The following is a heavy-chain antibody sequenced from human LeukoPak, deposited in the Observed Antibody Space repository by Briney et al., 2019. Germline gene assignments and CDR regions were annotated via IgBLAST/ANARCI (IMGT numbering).Heavy chain of an antibody. CDR1: GFTFSSYA. CDR2: ISYDGSNK. V-gene: IGHV3-30*04. Sequence: GRSLRLSCAASGFTFSSYAMHWVRQAPGKGLEWVAVISYDGSNKYYADSVKGRFTISRDNSKNTLYLQMNSLRAEDTAVYYCAREYCSGGSCYWGSYYYYYMDAWGKGTTVTVSS. D-gene: IGHD2-15*01. CDR3: AREYCSGGSCYWGSYYYYYMDA. J-gene: IGHJ6*03.